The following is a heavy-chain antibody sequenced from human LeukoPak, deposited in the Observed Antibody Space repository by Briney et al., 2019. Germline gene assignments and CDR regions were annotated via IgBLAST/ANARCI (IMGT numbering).Heavy chain of an antibody. J-gene: IGHJ4*02. V-gene: IGHV3-23*01. D-gene: IGHD1-26*01. Sequence: PGGSLRLSCAASGFTFSSYAMSWVRQAPGKGLEWVSAISGSGGSTYYADSVEGRFTISRDNSKNTLYLQINSLRAEDTAVYYCAKPGLSGSYWSADYWGQGTLVTVSS. CDR3: AKPGLSGSYWSADY. CDR2: ISGSGGST. CDR1: GFTFSSYA.